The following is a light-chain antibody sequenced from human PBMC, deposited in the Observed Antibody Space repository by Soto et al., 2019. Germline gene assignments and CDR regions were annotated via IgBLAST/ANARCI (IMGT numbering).Light chain of an antibody. J-gene: IGKJ4*01. CDR3: QQLNSFLLT. CDR2: AAS. CDR1: QGISSY. V-gene: IGKV1-9*01. Sequence: DIQLTQSPSFLSASVGDRVTITCRASQGISSYLAWYQQKPGKAPKLLIYAASTFQSGVPSRFSGSGSGTEFTLTISSLQPEDFATYYCQQLNSFLLTFGGGTKVEIK.